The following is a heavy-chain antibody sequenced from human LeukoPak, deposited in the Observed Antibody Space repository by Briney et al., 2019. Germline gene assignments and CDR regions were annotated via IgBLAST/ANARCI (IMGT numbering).Heavy chain of an antibody. V-gene: IGHV4-39*01. CDR2: IYYSGST. CDR1: GGSISSSSYY. J-gene: IGHJ4*02. Sequence: PSETLSLTCTVSGGSISSSSYYWGWIRQPPGKGLEWIGSIYYSGSTYYNPSLKSRVTISVDTSKNQFSLKLSSVTAADTAVYYCARQDGDSNFDYWGQGTLVTVSS. CDR3: ARQDGDSNFDY. D-gene: IGHD4-17*01.